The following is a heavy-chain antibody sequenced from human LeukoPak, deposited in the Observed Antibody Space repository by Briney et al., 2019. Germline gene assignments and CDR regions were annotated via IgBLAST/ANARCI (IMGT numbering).Heavy chain of an antibody. CDR1: GYTFTSYY. D-gene: IGHD2-15*01. V-gene: IGHV1-46*01. J-gene: IGHJ4*02. CDR3: ASGCSGGSCYSRDLYYFDY. CDR2: INPSGGST. Sequence: ASVKVSCKASGYTFTSYYMHWVRQAPGQGLEWMGIINPSGGSTSYAQKFQGRVTMTRDMSTSTVYMELSSLRSEDTAVYYCASGCSGGSCYSRDLYYFDYWGQGTLVTVSS.